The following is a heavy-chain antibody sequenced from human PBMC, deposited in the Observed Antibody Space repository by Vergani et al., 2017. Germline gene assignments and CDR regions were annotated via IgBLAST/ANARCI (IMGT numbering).Heavy chain of an antibody. V-gene: IGHV3-21*02. CDR3: ARDALGYGRSTSCQRPYYYDMDV. J-gene: IGHJ6*03. CDR2: ISSSSSYI. CDR1: GFTFSSYS. D-gene: IGHD2-2*01. Sequence: VELVESWGGLVQPGGSLRLSCAASGFTFSSYSMHWVRQAPGKGLEWVSSISSSSSYIYYADSVTGRFTISRDNAKHSLYLQMNSLRAEDTAVYYCARDALGYGRSTSCQRPYYYDMDVWGK.